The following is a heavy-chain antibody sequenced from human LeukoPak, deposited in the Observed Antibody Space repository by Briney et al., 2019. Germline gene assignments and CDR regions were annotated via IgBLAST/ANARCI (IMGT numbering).Heavy chain of an antibody. V-gene: IGHV3-30*02. CDR2: IRYDGSNK. D-gene: IGHD5-12*01. Sequence: GGSLRLSCAASGFTFSSYGMHWVRQAPGKGLEWVAFIRYDGSNKYYADSVKGRFTISRDNSKNTLYLQMNSLRAEDTAVYYCAKDLRGYSGYDSTFDYWGQGTLVTVSS. CDR1: GFTFSSYG. CDR3: AKDLRGYSGYDSTFDY. J-gene: IGHJ4*02.